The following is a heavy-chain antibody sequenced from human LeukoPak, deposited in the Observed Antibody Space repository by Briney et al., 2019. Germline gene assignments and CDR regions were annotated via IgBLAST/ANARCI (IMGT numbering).Heavy chain of an antibody. J-gene: IGHJ4*02. CDR1: GYTFSNYG. V-gene: IGHV3-30*18. D-gene: IGHD2-15*01. CDR3: AKDDAGLPDY. CDR2: ISYDGSKV. Sequence: GGCLRLSCTASGYTFSNYGMHWVRQGPGKGLEWVAVISYDGSKVFYGDFVKGRFTISRDDSRDTVYLQMHSLRVEDMAVYYCAKDDAGLPDYWGQGTLVTVSS.